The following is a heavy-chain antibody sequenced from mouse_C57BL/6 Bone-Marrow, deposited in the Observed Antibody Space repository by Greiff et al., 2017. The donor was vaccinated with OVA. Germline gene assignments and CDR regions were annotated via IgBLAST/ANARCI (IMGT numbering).Heavy chain of an antibody. D-gene: IGHD1-1*01. CDR2: INPGSGST. CDR1: GYTFSSYW. Sequence: VQLQQSGAELAKPGASVKLSCKASGYTFSSYWMHWVKQRPGQGLEWIGYINPGSGSTKYNQKFKGKATLTADKSSSTAYMQLSSLTYEDSAVYSCARDYYDGSSSAWFAYWGQGTMVTVSA. J-gene: IGHJ3*01. CDR3: ARDYYDGSSSAWFAY. V-gene: IGHV1-7*01.